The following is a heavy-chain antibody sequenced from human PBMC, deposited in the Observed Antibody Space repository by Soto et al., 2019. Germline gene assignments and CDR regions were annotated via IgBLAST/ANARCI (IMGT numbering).Heavy chain of an antibody. CDR3: AKDRGGGGSGSYHMDV. CDR2: ISGSGGST. Sequence: GGSLRLSCAASGFTFSSYAMSWVRQAPGKGLEWVSAISGSGGSTYYADSVKGRFTISRDNSKNTLNLQMNSLRAEDTAVYYCAKDRGGGGSGSYHMDVWGQGTTVTVSS. J-gene: IGHJ6*02. V-gene: IGHV3-23*01. CDR1: GFTFSSYA. D-gene: IGHD3-10*01.